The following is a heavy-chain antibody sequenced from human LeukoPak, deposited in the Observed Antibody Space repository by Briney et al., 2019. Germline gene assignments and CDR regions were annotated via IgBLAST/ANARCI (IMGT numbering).Heavy chain of an antibody. Sequence: GGSLRLSCAASGFTVSSNYMSWVRQAPGKGLEWVSVIYSGGSTYYADSVKGRFTISRDNAKNSLYLQMNSLRAEDTAVYYCARTKLWSLDYWGQGTLVTVSS. J-gene: IGHJ4*02. CDR1: GFTVSSNY. CDR3: ARTKLWSLDY. D-gene: IGHD5-18*01. CDR2: IYSGGST. V-gene: IGHV3-66*01.